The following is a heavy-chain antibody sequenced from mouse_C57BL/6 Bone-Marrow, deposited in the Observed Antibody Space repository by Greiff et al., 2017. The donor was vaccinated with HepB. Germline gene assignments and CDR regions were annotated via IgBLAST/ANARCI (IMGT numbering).Heavy chain of an antibody. J-gene: IGHJ1*03. D-gene: IGHD2-4*01. CDR3: ARVGIYYDYDGGLYWYFDV. CDR1: GYTFTDYN. Sequence: EVQLQESGPELVKPGASVKIPCKASGYTFTDYNMDWVKQSHGKSLEWIGDINPNNGGTIYNQKFKGKATLTVDKSSSTAYMEPRSLTSEDTAVYYCARVGIYYDYDGGLYWYFDVWGTGTTVTVSS. V-gene: IGHV1-18*01. CDR2: INPNNGGT.